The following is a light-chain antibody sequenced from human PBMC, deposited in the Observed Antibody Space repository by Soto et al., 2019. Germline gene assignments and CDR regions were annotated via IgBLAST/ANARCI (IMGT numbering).Light chain of an antibody. Sequence: EIVLTQSPATLSLSPGERATLSCRASQSVSNHLVWYQQKSGQAPRLLIYDASNRATDIPARFSGSGSGTDFTLTISSLEPEDFAVYYCQQRSTWPPSFGQGTRLEIQ. CDR2: DAS. V-gene: IGKV3-11*01. CDR3: QQRSTWPPS. J-gene: IGKJ5*01. CDR1: QSVSNH.